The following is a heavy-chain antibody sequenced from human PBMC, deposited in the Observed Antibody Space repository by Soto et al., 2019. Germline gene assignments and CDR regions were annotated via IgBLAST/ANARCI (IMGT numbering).Heavy chain of an antibody. D-gene: IGHD5-12*01. V-gene: IGHV1-3*01. CDR3: ATPRSGYSGYDDAFDI. CDR2: INAGNGNT. Sequence: QVQLVQSGAEVKKPGASVKVSCKASGYTFTSYAMHWVRQAPGQRLEWMGWINAGNGNTKYSQKFQGRVTITRDTSASTAYMELSSLRSEDTAVYYCATPRSGYSGYDDAFDIWGQGIMVTVSS. CDR1: GYTFTSYA. J-gene: IGHJ3*02.